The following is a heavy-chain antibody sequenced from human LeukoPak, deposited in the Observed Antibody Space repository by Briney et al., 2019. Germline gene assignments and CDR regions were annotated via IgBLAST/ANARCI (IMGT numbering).Heavy chain of an antibody. CDR3: ARAQLEQLWLLFDY. CDR2: IWYDGSNK. V-gene: IGHV3-33*01. D-gene: IGHD5-18*01. Sequence: GGSLRLSCAASGFTFSTYAMHWVRQAPGKGLEWVAVIWYDGSNKYYADPVKGRFTISRDNSKNTLFLQMNSLRAEDTAVYYCARAQLEQLWLLFDYWGQGTLVAVSS. CDR1: GFTFSTYA. J-gene: IGHJ4*02.